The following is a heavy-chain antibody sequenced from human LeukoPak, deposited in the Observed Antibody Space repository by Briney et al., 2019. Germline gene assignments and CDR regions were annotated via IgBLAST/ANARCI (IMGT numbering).Heavy chain of an antibody. D-gene: IGHD2-21*02. V-gene: IGHV1-2*02. CDR1: GYTFTGYY. Sequence: ASVKVSCKSSGYTFTGYYMHWVRQAPGQGLEWVGCINPNSGGTNNAQKFQGRGTMTMDTSISTANMELSRLRSDDRAVYYCARLSGDYDLGYWGERTLVTVPS. J-gene: IGHJ4*02. CDR2: INPNSGGT. CDR3: ARLSGDYDLGY.